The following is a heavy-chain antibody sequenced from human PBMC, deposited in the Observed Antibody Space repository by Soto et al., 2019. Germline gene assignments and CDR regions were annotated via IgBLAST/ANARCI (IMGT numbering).Heavy chain of an antibody. D-gene: IGHD3-22*01. J-gene: IGHJ3*02. Sequence: GASVKVSCKASGYTFTGYYMHWVRQAPGQGLEWMGWINPNSGGTNYAQKFQGWVTMSRDTSISTAYMELSRLRSDDTAVYYCARVDYDSSGYEGSSDAFDIWGQGTMVTVSS. CDR3: ARVDYDSSGYEGSSDAFDI. CDR2: INPNSGGT. CDR1: GYTFTGYY. V-gene: IGHV1-2*04.